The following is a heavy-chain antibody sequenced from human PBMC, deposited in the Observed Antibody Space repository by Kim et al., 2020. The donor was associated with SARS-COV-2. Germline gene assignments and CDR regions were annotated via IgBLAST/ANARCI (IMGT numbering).Heavy chain of an antibody. CDR3: ALEVAGTLDY. CDR2: T. Sequence: TYSADDVTGRFNISRDNSKNTLYLQMNSLRAEDTAVYYCALEVAGTLDYWGQGTLVTVSS. D-gene: IGHD6-19*01. J-gene: IGHJ4*02. V-gene: IGHV3-23*03.